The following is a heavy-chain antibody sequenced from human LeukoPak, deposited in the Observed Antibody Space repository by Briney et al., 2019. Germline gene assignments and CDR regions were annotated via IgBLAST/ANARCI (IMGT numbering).Heavy chain of an antibody. V-gene: IGHV3-7*01. J-gene: IGHJ4*02. CDR3: ARVYEGTDY. CDR1: GFTFDNYW. CDR2: INQDGSED. D-gene: IGHD3-16*01. Sequence: PGGSLRLSCTASGFTFDNYWMSWVRQAPGKGLEWVANINQDGSEDYYVDFVKGRFTISRDNAKKSLYLQMDSLRAEDTAVFYCARVYEGTDYWGQGTLVTVSS.